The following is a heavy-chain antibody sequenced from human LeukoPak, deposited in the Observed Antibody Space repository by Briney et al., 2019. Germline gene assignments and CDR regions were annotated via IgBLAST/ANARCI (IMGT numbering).Heavy chain of an antibody. V-gene: IGHV1-18*01. D-gene: IGHD1-26*01. CDR3: ARDGTTTDDY. CDR2: ISGNNDHP. Sequence: GASVKVCCKASGYTFSNFGINWVRQAPGQGLEWMGWISGNNDHPNYGQKFQGRFTMTTDSSTSTAYMELRNLRSDDTAVYYCARDGTTTDDYWGQGTLVTVSS. CDR1: GYTFSNFG. J-gene: IGHJ4*02.